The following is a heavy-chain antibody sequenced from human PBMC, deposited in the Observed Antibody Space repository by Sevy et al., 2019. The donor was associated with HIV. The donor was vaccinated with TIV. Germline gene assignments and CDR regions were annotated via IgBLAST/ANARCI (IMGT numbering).Heavy chain of an antibody. Sequence: GGSLRLSCAASGFTFSSYGMHWVRQAPGKGLEWVAVISYDGSNKYYADSVKGRFTISRDNSKNTLYLQMNSLRAEDTAVYYGAKDLRTVLRFLEWSFDYWGQGTLVTVSS. CDR1: GFTFSSYG. CDR2: ISYDGSNK. CDR3: AKDLRTVLRFLEWSFDY. J-gene: IGHJ4*02. V-gene: IGHV3-30*18. D-gene: IGHD3-3*01.